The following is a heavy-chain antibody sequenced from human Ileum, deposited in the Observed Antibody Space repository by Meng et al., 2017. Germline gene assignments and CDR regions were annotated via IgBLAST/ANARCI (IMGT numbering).Heavy chain of an antibody. CDR2: IDISGDTT. CDR1: GFTFSTSA. D-gene: IGHD3-16*01. J-gene: IGHJ4*02. Sequence: GESLKISCAVSGFTFSTSAMSWVRQAPGKGLEWVSAIDISGDTTSYADSVKGRFTISRDNSKNTVYLQMNNLRAQDTAIYYCAKEIRPNDYGGQGKLVNVSS. CDR3: AKEIRPNDY. V-gene: IGHV3-23*01.